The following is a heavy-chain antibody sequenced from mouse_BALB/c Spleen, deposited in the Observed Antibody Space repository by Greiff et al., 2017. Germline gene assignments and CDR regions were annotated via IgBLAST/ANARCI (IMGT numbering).Heavy chain of an antibody. D-gene: IGHD1-1*01. V-gene: IGHV1-85*01. J-gene: IGHJ1*01. CDR3: ARRVDGSSSDWYFDV. CDR1: GYTFTSYD. Sequence: QVQLQQSGAELVKPGASVKLSCKASGYTFTSYDINWVRQRPEQGLEWIGWIFPGDGSTKYNEKFKGKATLTTDKSSSTAYMQLSRLTSEDSAVYFCARRVDGSSSDWYFDVWGAGTTVTVSS. CDR2: IFPGDGST.